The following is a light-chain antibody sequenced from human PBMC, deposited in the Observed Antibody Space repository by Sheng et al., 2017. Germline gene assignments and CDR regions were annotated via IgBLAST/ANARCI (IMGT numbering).Light chain of an antibody. CDR3: QDYNDWPLT. V-gene: IGKV3-15*01. CDR1: QSVNRN. J-gene: IGKJ4*01. Sequence: EIVMTQSPATVSVSPGETATLSCRASQSVNRNLAWYRQKPGQAPRLLIYGASIRATGVPARFSGSGSATEFTLSISSLQSEDSAVYYCQDYNDWPLTFGGGTKVEIK. CDR2: GAS.